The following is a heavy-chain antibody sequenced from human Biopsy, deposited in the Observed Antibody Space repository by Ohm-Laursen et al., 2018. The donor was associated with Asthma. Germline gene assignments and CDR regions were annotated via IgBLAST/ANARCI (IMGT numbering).Heavy chain of an antibody. CDR3: AKVRSDWAITESFDY. V-gene: IGHV3-9*01. CDR1: GFKFDEYT. Sequence: SSLRLSCAASGFKFDEYTMHWVRQAPGKGLEWVSGISWNSATIGYADSAEGRFTISRDNAKNSVFLHMDSLRPEDTAFYYCAKVRSDWAITESFDYWGQGVLATVSS. J-gene: IGHJ4*02. CDR2: ISWNSATI. D-gene: IGHD3-9*01.